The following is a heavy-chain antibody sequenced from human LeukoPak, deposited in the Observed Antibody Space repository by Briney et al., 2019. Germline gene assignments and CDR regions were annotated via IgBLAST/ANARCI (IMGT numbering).Heavy chain of an antibody. D-gene: IGHD6-19*01. CDR3: ARGIAVAGFDY. V-gene: IGHV4-59*01. J-gene: IGHJ4*02. Sequence: SETLSLTCTVSGGSISSYYWSWIRQPPGKGLEWIGYIYYSGSTNYNPSLKSRVTISVDTSKNQFSLKLSSVTAADTAVYYCARGIAVAGFDYWGQGTLVTVSS. CDR1: GGSISSYY. CDR2: IYYSGST.